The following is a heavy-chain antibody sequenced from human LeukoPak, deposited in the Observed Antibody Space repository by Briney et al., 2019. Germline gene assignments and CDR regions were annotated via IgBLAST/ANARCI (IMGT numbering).Heavy chain of an antibody. V-gene: IGHV1-2*02. Sequence: ASVKVSCEASGYTFTGYYMHWVRQAPGQGLEWMGWLNPNSGRTNYAQKFQGRVTMTGDTSISTAYMELTRLTSDDTAVYYCARGTYYDSSAYSGVRLFDYWGQGTLVTVSS. CDR3: ARGTYYDSSAYSGVRLFDY. J-gene: IGHJ4*02. D-gene: IGHD3-22*01. CDR2: LNPNSGRT. CDR1: GYTFTGYY.